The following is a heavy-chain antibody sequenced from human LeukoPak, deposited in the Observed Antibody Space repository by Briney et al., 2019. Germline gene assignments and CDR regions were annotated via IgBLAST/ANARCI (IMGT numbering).Heavy chain of an antibody. Sequence: EGSLRLSCAASGFTFSSYWMSWVRQAPGKGLEWVANIKQDGSEKYYVDSVKGRFTISRDNAKNSLYLQMNSLRAEDTAVYYCARSVGVGLYGMDVWGKGTTVTVSS. CDR3: ARSVGVGLYGMDV. CDR2: IKQDGSEK. D-gene: IGHD3-3*01. V-gene: IGHV3-7*03. CDR1: GFTFSSYW. J-gene: IGHJ6*04.